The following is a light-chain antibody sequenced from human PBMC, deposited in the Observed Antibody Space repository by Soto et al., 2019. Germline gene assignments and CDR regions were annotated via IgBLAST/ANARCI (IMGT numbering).Light chain of an antibody. V-gene: IGLV6-57*04. Sequence: NFMLTQPHSVSESPGKTLSISCTRSSGNIANNYVQWYQQRPGSAPTTVIYENNQRLSGVPDRFSGSTDGSSNSASLTISGLQTEDEADYYCQSYDSDVVVFGGGTKLTVL. CDR3: QSYDSDVVV. CDR2: ENN. CDR1: SGNIANNY. J-gene: IGLJ2*01.